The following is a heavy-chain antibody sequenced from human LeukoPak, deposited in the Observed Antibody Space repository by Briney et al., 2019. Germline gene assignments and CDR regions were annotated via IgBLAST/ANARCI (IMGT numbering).Heavy chain of an antibody. Sequence: GGSLRLSCAASGFTFSSYAMHWVRQAPGKGLEWVAVISYDGSSKYYADSVKGRFTISRDNSKNTLYLQMNSLRAEDTAVYYCARDFRHSGSYIDYWAREPWSPSPQ. CDR1: GFTFSSYA. J-gene: IGHJ4*02. D-gene: IGHD1-26*01. CDR2: ISYDGSSK. V-gene: IGHV3-30-3*01. CDR3: ARDFRHSGSYIDY.